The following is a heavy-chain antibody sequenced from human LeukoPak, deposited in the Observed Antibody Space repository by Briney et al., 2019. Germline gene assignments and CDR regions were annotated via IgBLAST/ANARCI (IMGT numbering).Heavy chain of an antibody. J-gene: IGHJ4*02. CDR2: INHSGST. CDR1: GGSFSGYY. V-gene: IGHV4-34*01. D-gene: IGHD2-15*01. Sequence: PSETLSLTCAVYGGSFSGYYWSWIRQPPGKGLEWIGEINHSGSTNYNPSLKSRVTISVDTSKNQFSLKLSSVTAADTAVYYCARAGLSPKDVVVVAATPFDYWGQGTLVTVSS. CDR3: ARAGLSPKDVVVVAATPFDY.